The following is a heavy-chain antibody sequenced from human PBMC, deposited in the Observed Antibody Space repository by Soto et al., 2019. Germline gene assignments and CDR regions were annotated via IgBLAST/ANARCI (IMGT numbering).Heavy chain of an antibody. Sequence: QVQLVESGGGGVQPGTSVRLSCAASGFTFSGYGMHWVRQAPGKGLAWVAAISYDGSNKHYADSVKGRFTISRDNSKNTLSLQMNGLRGEDTAVYHCAKGLVGYVFGVQDYHYGMDVWGQGATVIVSS. D-gene: IGHD2-8*02. CDR3: AKGLVGYVFGVQDYHYGMDV. CDR1: GFTFSGYG. CDR2: ISYDGSNK. J-gene: IGHJ6*01. V-gene: IGHV3-30*18.